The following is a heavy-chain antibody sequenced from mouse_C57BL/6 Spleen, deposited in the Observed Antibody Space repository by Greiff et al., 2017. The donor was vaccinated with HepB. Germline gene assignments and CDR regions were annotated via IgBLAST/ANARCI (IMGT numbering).Heavy chain of an antibody. J-gene: IGHJ2*01. V-gene: IGHV1-64*01. CDR3: ARGEYYYGSTERDD. D-gene: IGHD1-1*01. Sequence: QVQLQQPGAELVKPGASVKLSCKASGYTFTSYWMHWVKQRPGQGLEWIGMIHPNSGSTNYNEKFKSKATLTVDKSSSTAYMQLSSLTSEDSAVYYCARGEYYYGSTERDDWGQGTTLTVSS. CDR1: GYTFTSYW. CDR2: IHPNSGST.